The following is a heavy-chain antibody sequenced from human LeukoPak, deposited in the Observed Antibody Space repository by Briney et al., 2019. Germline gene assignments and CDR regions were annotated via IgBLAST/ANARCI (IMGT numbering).Heavy chain of an antibody. D-gene: IGHD6-19*01. CDR1: GINFSNAW. V-gene: IGHV3-15*01. CDR3: TTYGSGSCPV. J-gene: IGHJ4*02. CDR2: IYRGTNEEKT. Sequence: PGGSLRLSCAASGINFSNAWMTGVPQAPGKGLEWGGRIYRGTNEEKTDYGAPVKRRITMSRDYSTNTLYLQMNSLKTENTAVYYCTTYGSGSCPVWGQGTLVAVSS.